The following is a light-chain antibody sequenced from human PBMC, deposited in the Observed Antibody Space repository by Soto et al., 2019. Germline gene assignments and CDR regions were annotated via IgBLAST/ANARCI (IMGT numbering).Light chain of an antibody. CDR1: QSVSGN. J-gene: IGKJ1*01. Sequence: EIVMTQSPATLSVSPGERATLSCRASQSVSGNLAWYQQKPGQAPRLLIYGASTRATGIPARFSGSGSGTEFTLTISSLQSEDVAVYSCQQYNNWPRTFGQGTKVEIK. CDR2: GAS. V-gene: IGKV3-15*01. CDR3: QQYNNWPRT.